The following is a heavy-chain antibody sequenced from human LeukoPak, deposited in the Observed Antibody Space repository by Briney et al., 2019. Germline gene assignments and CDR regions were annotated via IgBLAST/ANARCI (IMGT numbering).Heavy chain of an antibody. V-gene: IGHV1-2*02. CDR1: GYTFTGYY. CDR3: ARDRIVVVPDDMDV. J-gene: IGHJ6*02. Sequence: ASVKVSCKASGYTFTGYYMHWVRQAPGQGLEWMGWINPNSGGTNYAQKFQGRVTMTRDTSISTAYMELSRLRSDDTAVYYCARDRIVVVPDDMDVWGQGTTVTVSS. CDR2: INPNSGGT. D-gene: IGHD2-2*01.